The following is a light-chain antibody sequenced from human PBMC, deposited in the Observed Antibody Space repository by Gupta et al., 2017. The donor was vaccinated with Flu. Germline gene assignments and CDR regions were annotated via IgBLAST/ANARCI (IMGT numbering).Light chain of an antibody. J-gene: IGLJ2*01. CDR1: SSDVGGYNY. V-gene: IGLV2-11*01. CDR2: DVN. CDR3: CSFEGSYTVL. Sequence: QSALTQPRSVSGSPGQSVTFSCTGTSSDVGGYNYVSWYQQHPGKAPKLMIYDVNKRPSGVPDRFSGSKSGNTASLTISGLQAEDEADYYCCSFEGSYTVLFGGGTKLTVL.